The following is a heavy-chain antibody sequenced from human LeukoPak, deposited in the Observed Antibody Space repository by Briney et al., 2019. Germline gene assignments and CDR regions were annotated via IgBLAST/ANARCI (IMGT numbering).Heavy chain of an antibody. D-gene: IGHD5-12*01. J-gene: IGHJ4*02. Sequence: SETLSLTCAVSGGSISSGGYTWSWIRQPPGKGLEWIGYIYHSGSTYYNPSLKSRATISVDRSKNQFSLKLSSVTAADTAVYYCARVDVVATAAFDYWGQGTLVTVSS. CDR3: ARVDVVATAAFDY. CDR1: GGSISSGGYT. CDR2: IYHSGST. V-gene: IGHV4-30-2*01.